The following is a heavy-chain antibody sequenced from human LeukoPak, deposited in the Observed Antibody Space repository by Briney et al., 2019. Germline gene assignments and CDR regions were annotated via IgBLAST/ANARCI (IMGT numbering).Heavy chain of an antibody. CDR1: GFTFSSYA. CDR3: ARDSGITKGGFDY. CDR2: ISDSGGST. J-gene: IGHJ4*02. Sequence: GGSLRLSCAASGFTFSSYAMTWVRQAPGKGLEWVSVISDSGGSTYSADSVKGRFTISRDNSKNTLYLQMNSLRAEDTAVYYCARDSGITKGGFDYWGQGTLVTVSS. D-gene: IGHD1-26*01. V-gene: IGHV3-23*01.